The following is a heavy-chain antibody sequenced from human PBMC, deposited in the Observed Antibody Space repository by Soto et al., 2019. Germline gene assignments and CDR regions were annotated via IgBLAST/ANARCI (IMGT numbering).Heavy chain of an antibody. D-gene: IGHD3-10*01. Sequence: ASVKVSCKASGYTFTSYGISWVRQAPGQGLEWMGWISAYNGNTNYAQKLQGRVTMTTDTSTSTAYMELRSLRSDDTAVYYCARDPGSGSYYGLFDPWGQGTLVTVSS. CDR1: GYTFTSYG. CDR3: ARDPGSGSYYGLFDP. J-gene: IGHJ5*02. V-gene: IGHV1-18*01. CDR2: ISAYNGNT.